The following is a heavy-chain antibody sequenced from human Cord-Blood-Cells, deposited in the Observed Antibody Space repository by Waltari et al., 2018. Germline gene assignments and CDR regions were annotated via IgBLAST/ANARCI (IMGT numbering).Heavy chain of an antibody. CDR2: IYYSGST. J-gene: IGHJ4*02. CDR3: ATLSSGWYYFDY. CDR1: GGSISSSSYY. V-gene: IGHV4-39*01. D-gene: IGHD6-19*01. Sequence: QLQLQESGPGLVKPSETLSLTCTVSGGSISSSSYYWCWIRQPPGKGLEWIGSIYYSGSTYYNPSLKSRVTISVDTSKNQFSLKLSSVTAADTAVYYCATLSSGWYYFDYWGQGTLVTVSS.